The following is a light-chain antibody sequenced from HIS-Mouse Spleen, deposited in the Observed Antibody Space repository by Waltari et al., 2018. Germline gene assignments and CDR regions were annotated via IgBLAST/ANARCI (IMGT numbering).Light chain of an antibody. CDR3: CSYAGSSTWV. CDR1: SSYVGSYNL. J-gene: IGLJ3*02. V-gene: IGLV2-23*01. Sequence: QSALTQPASVSGSPGQSITISCTGTSSYVGSYNLVSWYQQHPGKAPNLTVYEGSKRPSGVSNRFSGSKSGNTASLTISGLQAEDEADYYCCSYAGSSTWVFGGGTKLTVL. CDR2: EGS.